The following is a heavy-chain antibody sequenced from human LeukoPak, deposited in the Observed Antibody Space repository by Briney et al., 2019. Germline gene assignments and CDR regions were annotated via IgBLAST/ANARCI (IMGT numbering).Heavy chain of an antibody. CDR2: ISYDGSNK. D-gene: IGHD5-18*01. CDR3: ATYGDTGAFDI. V-gene: IGHV3-30*03. CDR1: GFTFSSYG. Sequence: GRSLRLSCAASGFTFSSYGMHWVRQAPGKGLEWVAVISYDGSNKYYADSVKGRFTISRDNSKNTLYLQMNSLRAEDTAVYYCATYGDTGAFDIWGQGTMVTVSS. J-gene: IGHJ3*02.